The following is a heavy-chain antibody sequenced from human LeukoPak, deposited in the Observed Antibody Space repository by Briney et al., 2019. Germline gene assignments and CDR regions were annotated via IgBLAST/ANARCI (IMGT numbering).Heavy chain of an antibody. CDR2: IKQDGSEK. CDR1: GFTFSSFC. Sequence: GVYLSLSCAAYGFTFSSFCMSWVRQAPGKGLEWVANIKQDGSEKYYVDSVKGRFTISRDNAKTSLYLQMNSLRAEDTAVYYCSRDKGDCSGGSCYDAFDIWGQGTMVTVSS. D-gene: IGHD2-15*01. J-gene: IGHJ3*02. V-gene: IGHV3-7*01. CDR3: SRDKGDCSGGSCYDAFDI.